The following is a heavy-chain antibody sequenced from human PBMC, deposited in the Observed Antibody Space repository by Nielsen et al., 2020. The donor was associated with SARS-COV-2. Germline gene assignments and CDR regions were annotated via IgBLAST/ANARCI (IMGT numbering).Heavy chain of an antibody. CDR1: GFKFSSYD. Sequence: GGSLRLSCAASGFKFSSYDMYWVRQATGKGLEWVSSIDSSGYTYYEGSVKGRFTVSRENAMNSLYLQMNSLRVGDTAVYYCARLPHGYTYGRYYYHGLDVWGQGTTVTVSS. CDR2: IDSSGYT. CDR3: ARLPHGYTYGRYYYHGLDV. V-gene: IGHV3-13*04. D-gene: IGHD5-18*01. J-gene: IGHJ6*02.